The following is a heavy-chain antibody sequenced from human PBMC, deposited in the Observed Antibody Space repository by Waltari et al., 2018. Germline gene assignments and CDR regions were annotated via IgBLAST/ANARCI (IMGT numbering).Heavy chain of an antibody. CDR2: INWNGGRT. V-gene: IGHV3-20*04. J-gene: IGHJ4*02. CDR1: GFTFSSYA. Sequence: EVQLLESGGGLVQPGGSLRLSCAASGFTFSSYAMSWVRQVPGRGLECVSGINWNGGRTRYTESVKGRFTISRDNAKNSLYLQMNSLRAEDTALYYCVRGSTGIIFDYWGQGTLVTVSS. CDR3: VRGSTGIIFDY. D-gene: IGHD1-1*01.